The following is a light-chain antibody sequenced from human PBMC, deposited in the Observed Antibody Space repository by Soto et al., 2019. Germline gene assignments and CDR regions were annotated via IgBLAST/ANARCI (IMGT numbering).Light chain of an antibody. J-gene: IGKJ1*01. CDR3: QQYQTFWT. CDR2: KAS. Sequence: DIPMTQSPSTLSASLGDRVTITCRASQSISNWLAWYQQKPGKAPKLLIYKASTLESGVPSRFSGGGFGTEFTLTISSLQPDDYATYYCQQYQTFWTFGQGTKVDIK. CDR1: QSISNW. V-gene: IGKV1-5*03.